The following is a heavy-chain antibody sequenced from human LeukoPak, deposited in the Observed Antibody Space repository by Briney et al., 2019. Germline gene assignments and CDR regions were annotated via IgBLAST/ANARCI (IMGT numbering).Heavy chain of an antibody. Sequence: ASVKVSCKASGYRFTSNFIHWVRQAPGQGLEWMGIINPSGGTPRYAQKFQGRVTMTSDTSTSTIYMELSSLRSEDTAIYFCSREWAQSLDYWGQGTLVTVSS. CDR1: GYRFTSNF. V-gene: IGHV1-46*01. J-gene: IGHJ4*02. CDR3: SREWAQSLDY. CDR2: INPSGGTP.